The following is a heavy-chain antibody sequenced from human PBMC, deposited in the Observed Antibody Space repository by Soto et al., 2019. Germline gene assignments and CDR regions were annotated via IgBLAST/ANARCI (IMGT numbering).Heavy chain of an antibody. J-gene: IGHJ6*02. CDR2: IIPIFGTA. CDR3: ASHSYGYFPHYYHGMDV. V-gene: IGHV1-69*12. Sequence: QVQLVQSGAEVKKPRSSVKVSCKASGGTFSSYASSWVRQAPGQGLEWMGGIIPIFGTANYAQKFQGRVTITADESTSTAYMELSSLRSEDTAVYYCASHSYGYFPHYYHGMDVWGQGTTVTVSS. CDR1: GGTFSSYA. D-gene: IGHD5-18*01.